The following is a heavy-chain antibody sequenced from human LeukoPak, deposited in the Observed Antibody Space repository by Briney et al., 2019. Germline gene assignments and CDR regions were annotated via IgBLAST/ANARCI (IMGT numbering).Heavy chain of an antibody. CDR2: IYYSGST. D-gene: IGHD5-18*01. V-gene: IGHV4-59*01. CDR3: ATETRQLWSPFYYYYGMDV. J-gene: IGHJ6*04. CDR1: GGCISSYY. Sequence: SETLSLTCTVSGGCISSYYWSWIRQPPGKGLEWIGYIYYSGSTNYNPSLKSRVTISVDTSKNQFSLKLSSVTAADTAVYYCATETRQLWSPFYYYYGMDVWGKGTTVTVSS.